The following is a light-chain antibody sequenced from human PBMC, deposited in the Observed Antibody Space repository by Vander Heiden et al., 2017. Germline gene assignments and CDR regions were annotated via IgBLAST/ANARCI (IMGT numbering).Light chain of an antibody. Sequence: ESVLTQSPGSLFLSPGDTATLSCRASQTISSTYLAWYHHRPSQGPRLLIYGASNRATGIPDRFSGSGTGRDFTLTISGLEPEDSGVYYCQQYLSSVWTFGRGTKV. J-gene: IGKJ1*01. CDR2: GAS. CDR1: QTISSTY. CDR3: QQYLSSVWT. V-gene: IGKV3-20*01.